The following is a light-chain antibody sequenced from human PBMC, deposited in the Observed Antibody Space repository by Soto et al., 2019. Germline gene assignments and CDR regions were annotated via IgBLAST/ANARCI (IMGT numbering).Light chain of an antibody. Sequence: EIVLTQSPGTLSLSPGERATLSCRASQIFNSKYLAWYQQKPGQAPRLLIYGASSRASGIPDRFSVSASGTDFTLTINRLEPDDSAVYYCQQYRTLVTFGQGTRVEIK. V-gene: IGKV3-20*01. J-gene: IGKJ1*01. CDR1: QIFNSKY. CDR3: QQYRTLVT. CDR2: GAS.